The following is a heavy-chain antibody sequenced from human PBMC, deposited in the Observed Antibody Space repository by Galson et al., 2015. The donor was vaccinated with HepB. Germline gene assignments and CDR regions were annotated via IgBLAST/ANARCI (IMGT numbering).Heavy chain of an antibody. Sequence: SLRLSCAASGFTFSSYAMHWVRQAPGKGLEWVAVISYDGSNKYYADSVKGRFTISRDNSKNTLYLQMNSLRAEDTAVYYCARVANYYDFWSGYRRYYFDYWGQGTLVTVSS. CDR3: ARVANYYDFWSGYRRYYFDY. CDR2: ISYDGSNK. D-gene: IGHD3-3*01. CDR1: GFTFSSYA. V-gene: IGHV3-30-3*01. J-gene: IGHJ4*02.